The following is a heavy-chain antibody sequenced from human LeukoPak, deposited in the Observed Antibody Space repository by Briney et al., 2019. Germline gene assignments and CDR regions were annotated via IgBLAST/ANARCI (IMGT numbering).Heavy chain of an antibody. D-gene: IGHD6-19*01. CDR2: LNPNSGVT. V-gene: IGHV1-2*02. J-gene: IGHJ3*02. CDR3: NRGAIAVAEDAFDI. Sequence: ASVTVSCKASGYTFTGYFMHWVRPAPGQGLEWMGWLNPNSGVTNYAEMFQGRVTFTRDTASNTLCMDASKLRSDDTALYYCNRGAIAVAEDAFDIWGQGTMVTVSS. CDR1: GYTFTGYF.